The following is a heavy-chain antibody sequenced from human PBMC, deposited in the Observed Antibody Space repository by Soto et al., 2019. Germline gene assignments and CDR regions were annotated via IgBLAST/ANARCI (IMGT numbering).Heavy chain of an antibody. CDR2: ISYDGSNK. CDR1: GFTFSTYG. V-gene: IGHV3-30*18. Sequence: QVQLVESGGGVVQPGRSLRLSCAASGFTFSTYGMHWVRQAPGKGLEWVAVISYDGSNKYYADSVKGRFTISRDNSKNTLYLQMHSLRAEDTDVYYCAKDVSIWSFDYWGQGTLVTVSS. D-gene: IGHD3-10*01. J-gene: IGHJ4*02. CDR3: AKDVSIWSFDY.